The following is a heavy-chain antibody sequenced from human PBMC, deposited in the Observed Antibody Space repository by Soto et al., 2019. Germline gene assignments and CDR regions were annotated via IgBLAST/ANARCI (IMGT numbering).Heavy chain of an antibody. J-gene: IGHJ4*02. CDR1: GFTFSSYS. Sequence: GGSLRLSCAASGFTFSSYSMNWVRQAPGKGLEWVSSISSSSSYIYYADSVKGRFTISRDNAKNSLYLQMNSLGAEDTAVYYCARDEEEIGFDYWGQGTLVTVSS. CDR2: ISSSSSYI. V-gene: IGHV3-21*01. CDR3: ARDEEEIGFDY.